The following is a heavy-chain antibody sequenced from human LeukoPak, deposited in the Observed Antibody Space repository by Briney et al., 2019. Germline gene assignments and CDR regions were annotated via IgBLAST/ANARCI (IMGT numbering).Heavy chain of an antibody. CDR3: ARGRLYGDYGGPYFDY. V-gene: IGHV3-11*01. CDR1: GFTYSDYY. J-gene: IGHJ4*02. Sequence: GGSLRLSCAASGFTYSDYYMSWIRQAPGKGLEWVSYISSSGSTIYYADSVKGRFTISRDNAKNSLYLQMNSLRAEDTAVYYCARGRLYGDYGGPYFDYWGQGTLVTVSS. CDR2: ISSSGSTI. D-gene: IGHD4-17*01.